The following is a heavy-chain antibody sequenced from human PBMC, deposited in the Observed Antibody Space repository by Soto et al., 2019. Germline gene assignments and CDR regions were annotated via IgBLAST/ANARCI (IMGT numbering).Heavy chain of an antibody. Sequence: SQTLSLTCAISGDSVSSSSVTWNWIRQSPSRGLEWLGRTYYRSKWYNDYAESVKSRITINPDTSKNQFSLHLNSVTPEDTAVNYCARDVPGYSDWYFDLWGRGTLVTVSS. J-gene: IGHJ2*01. V-gene: IGHV6-1*01. CDR3: ARDVPGYSDWYFDL. CDR1: GDSVSSSSVT. CDR2: TYYRSKWYN. D-gene: IGHD3-9*01.